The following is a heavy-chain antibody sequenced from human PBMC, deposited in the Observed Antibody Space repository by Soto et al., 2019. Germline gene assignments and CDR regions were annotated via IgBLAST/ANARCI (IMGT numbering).Heavy chain of an antibody. V-gene: IGHV3-23*01. CDR2: ISGSGGST. CDR3: AKRGSGPLTLNYFDY. J-gene: IGHJ4*02. CDR1: GFTFSSYA. Sequence: HPGGSLRLSCAASGFTFSSYAMSWVRQAPGKGLEWVSAISGSGGSTYYADSVKGRFTISRDNSKNTLYLQMNSLRAEDTAVYYCAKRGSGPLTLNYFDYWGQGTLVTVSS. D-gene: IGHD6-19*01.